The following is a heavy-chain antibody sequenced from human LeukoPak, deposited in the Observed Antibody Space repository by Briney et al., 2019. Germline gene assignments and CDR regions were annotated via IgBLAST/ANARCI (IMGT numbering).Heavy chain of an antibody. J-gene: IGHJ3*02. CDR1: GGSISSSSYY. D-gene: IGHD3-22*01. Sequence: SETLSLTCTVSGGSISSSSYYWGWIRQTPGKGLEWIGSIYYSGSTYYNPSLKSRVTISVDTSKNQFSLRLSSVTAADTAVYYCARETFHYYDSSTFYPDAFDIWGQGTMVTVSS. CDR3: ARETFHYYDSSTFYPDAFDI. V-gene: IGHV4-39*07. CDR2: IYYSGST.